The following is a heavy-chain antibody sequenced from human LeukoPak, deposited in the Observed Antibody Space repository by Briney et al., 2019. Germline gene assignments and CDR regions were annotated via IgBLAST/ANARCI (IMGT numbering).Heavy chain of an antibody. CDR1: GFTFSSYS. J-gene: IGHJ4*02. CDR2: ISSSSSTI. V-gene: IGHV3-48*01. D-gene: IGHD6-13*01. CDR3: ASDGAAGTDY. Sequence: PGGSLRLSCAASGFTFSSYSMNWVRQAPGKGLEWVSYISSSSSTIYYADSVKGRFTISRDNAKNSLYLQMNSLRAEDTAVYYCASDGAAGTDYWGQGTLVTVSS.